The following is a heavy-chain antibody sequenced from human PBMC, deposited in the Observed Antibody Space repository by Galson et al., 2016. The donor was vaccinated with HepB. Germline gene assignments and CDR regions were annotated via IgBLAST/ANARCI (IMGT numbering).Heavy chain of an antibody. J-gene: IGHJ4*01. D-gene: IGHD5-24*01. CDR2: IRLDGGVT. CDR1: GFTGFNFRSYW. V-gene: IGHV3-74*01. Sequence: SLRLSCAASGFTGFNFRSYWMHWVRQAPGKGLVWVSRIRLDGGVTIYGDSVQGRFSTSRDNAKNTLFLQMNSMRAEDTAVYYCGASRDGYIDNWGQGALVTISS. CDR3: GASRDGYIDN.